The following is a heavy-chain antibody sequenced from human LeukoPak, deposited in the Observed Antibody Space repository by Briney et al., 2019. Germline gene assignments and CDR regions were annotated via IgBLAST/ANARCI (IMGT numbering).Heavy chain of an antibody. D-gene: IGHD4-17*01. V-gene: IGHV3-23*01. Sequence: GGSLRLSCAASGFTFSSYAMSWGRQAPGKGLEGVSGISGSGDRAYHADSVKGRFTISRDNAKNTLYLQMHSLGAEDTAVYYCATLPTTMTKGWGQGTLVTVSS. CDR1: GFTFSSYA. CDR3: ATLPTTMTKG. J-gene: IGHJ4*02. CDR2: ISGSGDRA.